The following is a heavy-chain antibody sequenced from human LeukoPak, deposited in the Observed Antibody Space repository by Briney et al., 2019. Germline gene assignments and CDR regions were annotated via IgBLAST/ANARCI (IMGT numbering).Heavy chain of an antibody. CDR3: AKKYYYYYMDV. CDR1: GFTFSNYA. V-gene: IGHV3-23*01. Sequence: GGSLRLSCAASGFTFSNYALSWVRQAPGKGLEWVSGISSSGGSTYYADSVKGRFTISRDNSKNTLYLQMNSLRAEDTAVYYCAKKYYYYYMDVWGKGTTVTVSS. J-gene: IGHJ6*03. CDR2: ISSSGGST.